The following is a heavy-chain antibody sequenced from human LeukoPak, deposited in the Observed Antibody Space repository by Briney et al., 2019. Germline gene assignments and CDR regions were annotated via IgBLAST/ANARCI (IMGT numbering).Heavy chain of an antibody. CDR1: GFTFSSYA. CDR3: ARGALCSSTSCYSYYGMDV. V-gene: IGHV3-23*01. J-gene: IGHJ6*02. CDR2: ISGSGGST. D-gene: IGHD2-2*01. Sequence: GGSLRLSCAASGFTFSSYAMSWVRQAPGKGLEWVSAISGSGGSTYYADSVKGRFTISRDNSKNTLYLQMNSLRAEDTAVYYCARGALCSSTSCYSYYGMDVWGQGATVTVSS.